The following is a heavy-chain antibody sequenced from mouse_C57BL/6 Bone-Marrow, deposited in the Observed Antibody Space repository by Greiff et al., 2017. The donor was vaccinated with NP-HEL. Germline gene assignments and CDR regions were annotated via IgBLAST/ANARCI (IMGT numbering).Heavy chain of an antibody. CDR2: IDPSDSYT. CDR3: AREERDFDY. V-gene: IGHV1-69*01. Sequence: VQLQQPGAELVMPGASVKLSCKASGYTFTSYWMHWVKQRPGQGLEWIGEIDPSDSYTNYNQKFKGKSTLTVDKSSSTAYMQLSSLTSEDSAVYYCAREERDFDYWGQGTTLTVSS. CDR1: GYTFTSYW. J-gene: IGHJ2*01.